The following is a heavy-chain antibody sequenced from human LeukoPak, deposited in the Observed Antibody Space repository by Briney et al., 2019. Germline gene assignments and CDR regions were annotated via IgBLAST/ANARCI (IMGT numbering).Heavy chain of an antibody. CDR3: ARDLSTDCYAYDY. Sequence: GGSLRLSCAASGFTFSSYWMHWVRQAPGKGLVWVSRINSDGSSTSYADSVKGRFTISRDNAINSVYLQMNSLRVEDTAVYYCARDLSTDCYAYDYWGQGTLVTVSS. CDR1: GFTFSSYW. V-gene: IGHV3-74*01. J-gene: IGHJ4*02. CDR2: INSDGSST. D-gene: IGHD3-16*01.